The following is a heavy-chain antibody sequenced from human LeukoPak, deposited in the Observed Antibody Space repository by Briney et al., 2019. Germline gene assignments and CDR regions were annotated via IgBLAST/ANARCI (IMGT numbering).Heavy chain of an antibody. CDR2: IYYSGST. CDR1: GGSISSYY. V-gene: IGHV4-59*08. J-gene: IGHJ3*02. D-gene: IGHD3-9*01. Sequence: PSETLSLTCTVSGGSISSYYWSRIRQPPGKGLEWIGYIYYSGSTNYNPSLKSRVTISVDTSKNQFSLKLSSVTAADTAVYYCARHFRYFDWYDAFDIWGQGTMVTVSS. CDR3: ARHFRYFDWYDAFDI.